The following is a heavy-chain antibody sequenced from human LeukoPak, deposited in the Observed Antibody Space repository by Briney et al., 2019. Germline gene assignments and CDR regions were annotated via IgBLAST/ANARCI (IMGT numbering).Heavy chain of an antibody. CDR3: ARMWGTYYYDSSGYYGTPSNFDY. CDR1: GFTFSSYA. D-gene: IGHD3-22*01. J-gene: IGHJ4*02. Sequence: GGSLRLSCAASGFTFSSYAMHWVRQAPGKGLEWVAVISYDGSSKYYADSVKGRFTISRDNSKNTLYLQMNSLRAEDTAVYYCARMWGTYYYDSSGYYGTPSNFDYWGQGTLVSVSS. CDR2: ISYDGSSK. V-gene: IGHV3-30-3*01.